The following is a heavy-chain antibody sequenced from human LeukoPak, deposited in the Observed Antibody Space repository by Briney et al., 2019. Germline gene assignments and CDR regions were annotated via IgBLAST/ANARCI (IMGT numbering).Heavy chain of an antibody. V-gene: IGHV4-39*01. Sequence: PSETLSLTCTVSGGSISSSSYYWGWIRQPPGKGLEWIGSIYYSGSTYYNPSLKSRVTISVDTSKNQLSLKLSSVTAADTAVYYCARHEQWQEHQNWFDPWGQGTLVTVSS. D-gene: IGHD6-19*01. CDR2: IYYSGST. CDR1: GGSISSSSYY. J-gene: IGHJ5*02. CDR3: ARHEQWQEHQNWFDP.